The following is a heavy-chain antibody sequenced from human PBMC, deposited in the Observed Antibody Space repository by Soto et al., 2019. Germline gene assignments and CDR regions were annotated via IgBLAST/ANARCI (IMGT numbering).Heavy chain of an antibody. CDR2: ISAYNGNT. CDR1: GYTFPSYG. D-gene: IGHD3-9*01. J-gene: IGHJ6*02. V-gene: IGHV1-18*01. CDR3: AREGYFDWSYYYYGMDV. Sequence: ASVKVSCKASGYTFPSYGISWVRQAPGRGLEWMGWISAYNGNTNYAQKLQGRVTMTTDTSTSTAYMELRSLRSDDTAVYYCAREGYFDWSYYYYGMDVWGQGTTVTVSS.